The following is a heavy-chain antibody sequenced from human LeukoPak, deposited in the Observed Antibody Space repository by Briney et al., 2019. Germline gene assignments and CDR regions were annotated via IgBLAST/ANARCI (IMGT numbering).Heavy chain of an antibody. V-gene: IGHV1-18*01. CDR3: ARDPFAIFGVVINNWFDP. J-gene: IGHJ5*02. Sequence: ASVKVSCKASGYTFTSYGISWVRQAPGQGLEWMGWISAYNGNTNYAQKLQGRVTMTTDTSTTTAYMELRSLRSDDTAVYYCARDPFAIFGVVINNWFDPWGQGTLVTVSS. CDR1: GYTFTSYG. D-gene: IGHD3-3*01. CDR2: ISAYNGNT.